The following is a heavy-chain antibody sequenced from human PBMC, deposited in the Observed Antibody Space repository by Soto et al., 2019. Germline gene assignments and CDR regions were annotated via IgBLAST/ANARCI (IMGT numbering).Heavy chain of an antibody. D-gene: IGHD3-3*01. Sequence: PGGSLRLSCAASGFTFSSYGMHWVRQAPGKGLEWVAVISYDGSNKYYADSVKGRFTISRDNSKNTLYLQMNSLRAEDTAVYYCAKGKANSVFGVDTLFDYWGQGTLVTVSS. CDR2: ISYDGSNK. CDR1: GFTFSSYG. J-gene: IGHJ4*02. V-gene: IGHV3-30*18. CDR3: AKGKANSVFGVDTLFDY.